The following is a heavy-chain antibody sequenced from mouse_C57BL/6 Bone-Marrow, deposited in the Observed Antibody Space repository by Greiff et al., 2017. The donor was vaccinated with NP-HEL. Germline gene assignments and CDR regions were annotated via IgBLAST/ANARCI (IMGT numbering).Heavy chain of an antibody. Sequence: VMLVESGAELVKPGASVKISCKASGYAFSSYWMNWVKQRPGKGLEWIGQIYPGDGDTNYNGKFKGKATLTADKSSSTAYMQLSSLTSEDSAVYFCARKGYAYWYFDVWGTGTTVTVSS. D-gene: IGHD2-2*01. CDR3: ARKGYAYWYFDV. CDR1: GYAFSSYW. J-gene: IGHJ1*03. CDR2: IYPGDGDT. V-gene: IGHV1-80*01.